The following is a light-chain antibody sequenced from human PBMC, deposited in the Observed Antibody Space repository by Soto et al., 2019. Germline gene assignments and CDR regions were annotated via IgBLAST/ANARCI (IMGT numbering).Light chain of an antibody. CDR3: VLYMGSGLWV. J-gene: IGLJ3*02. CDR2: STN. Sequence: QTVVTQEPSFSVSPGGTVTLTCGLSSASVSTSYYPSWYQQTPGQSPRTLIYSTNSRPSGVPDRFSGSIVGNKAALTITGAQADDECDYYCVLYMGSGLWVFGGGTQLTVL. V-gene: IGLV8-61*01. CDR1: SASVSTSYY.